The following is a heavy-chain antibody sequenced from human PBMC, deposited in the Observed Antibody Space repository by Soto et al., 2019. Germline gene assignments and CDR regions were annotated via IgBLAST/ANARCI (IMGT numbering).Heavy chain of an antibody. CDR3: ARVGYCSSTSCYDWANYYYYYGMDV. V-gene: IGHV1-18*01. J-gene: IGHJ6*02. D-gene: IGHD2-2*01. CDR1: GYTFTSYG. CDR2: ISAYNGNT. Sequence: GASVKVSCKASGYTFTSYGISWVRRAPGQGLEWMGWISAYNGNTNYAQKLQGRVTMTTDTSTSTAYMELRSLRSDDTAVYYCARVGYCSSTSCYDWANYYYYYGMDVWGQGTTVNVSS.